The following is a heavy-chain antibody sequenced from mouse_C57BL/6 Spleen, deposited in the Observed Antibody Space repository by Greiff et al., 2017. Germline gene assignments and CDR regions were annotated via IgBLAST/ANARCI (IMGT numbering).Heavy chain of an antibody. CDR1: GFSLTSYG. D-gene: IGHD1-1*01. Sequence: QVQLKESGPGLVAPSQSLSITCTVSGFSLTSYGVDWVRQSPGKGLEWLGVIWGVGSTNYNSALKSRLSISKDNSKSQVFLKMNSLQTDDTAMYYCARHTTVVAPAMDYWGQGTSVTVSS. V-gene: IGHV2-6*01. CDR2: IWGVGST. J-gene: IGHJ4*01. CDR3: ARHTTVVAPAMDY.